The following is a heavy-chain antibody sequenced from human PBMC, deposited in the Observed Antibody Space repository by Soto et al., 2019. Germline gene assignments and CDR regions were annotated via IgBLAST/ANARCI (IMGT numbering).Heavy chain of an antibody. CDR1: GDSIATNDW. Sequence: QVQLQESGPGLVKPSGTLSLTCAVSGDSIATNDWWNWVRQSPTKGLEWLGEISHRGTNYNPSLMSRVSLSMDKSHNQFLLDLTSVTAADTAVYYCARCGWYRDYWGQGTPVIVSS. V-gene: IGHV4-4*02. J-gene: IGHJ4*02. CDR2: ISHRGT. D-gene: IGHD6-19*01. CDR3: ARCGWYRDY.